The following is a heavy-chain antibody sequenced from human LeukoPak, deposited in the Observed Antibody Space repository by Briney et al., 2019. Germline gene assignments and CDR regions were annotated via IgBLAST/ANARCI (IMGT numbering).Heavy chain of an antibody. CDR1: GYTLTELS. Sequence: ASVKVSCKVSGYTLTELSMHWVRQAPGKGLEWMGGFDPEDGETTYAQKFQSRVTMTEDTSTDTAYMELSSLRSEDTAVYYCATQGYYDYIWGSYRKGVPYTSIDYWGQGTLVTVSS. CDR2: FDPEDGET. J-gene: IGHJ4*02. D-gene: IGHD3-16*02. CDR3: ATQGYYDYIWGSYRKGVPYTSIDY. V-gene: IGHV1-24*01.